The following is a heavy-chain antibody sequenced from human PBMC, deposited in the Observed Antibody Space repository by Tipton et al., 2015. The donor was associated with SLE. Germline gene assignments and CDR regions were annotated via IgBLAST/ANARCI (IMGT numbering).Heavy chain of an antibody. CDR1: GFTFSDYY. J-gene: IGHJ1*01. V-gene: IGHV3-11*06. CDR2: ISSSSSYT. D-gene: IGHD4-17*01. Sequence: SLRLSCAASGFTFSDYYMSWIRQAPGKGLEWVSYISSSSSYTNYADSVKGRFNISRDNAKNSLYLQMNSLRAEDTAVYYCARDQSQVYGDDFQHWGQGPLVTVSS. CDR3: ARDQSQVYGDDFQH.